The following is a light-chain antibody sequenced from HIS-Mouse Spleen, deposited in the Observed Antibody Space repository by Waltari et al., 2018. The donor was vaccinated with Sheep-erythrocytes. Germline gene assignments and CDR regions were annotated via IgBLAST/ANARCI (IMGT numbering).Light chain of an antibody. CDR2: EGS. Sequence: QSALTQPASVSGSPGQSITISCTGTSSDVGSYNLVSWYQQHPGKAPKLMIYEGSKRPSGVLNRFSGSKSGNTASLTVSGLQAEDEADYYCSSYAGSNNWVFGGGTKLTVL. CDR1: SSDVGSYNL. CDR3: SSYAGSNNWV. V-gene: IGLV2-14*02. J-gene: IGLJ3*02.